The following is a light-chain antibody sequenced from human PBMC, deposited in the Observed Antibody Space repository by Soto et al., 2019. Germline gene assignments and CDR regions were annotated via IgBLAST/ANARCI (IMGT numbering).Light chain of an antibody. CDR2: DVS. J-gene: IGLJ1*01. CDR3: SSYTSSSTLDV. Sequence: QSVLTQPAPVSGSPGQSITISLPGNNSDLGGYNYVSWYQQHPGKAPKLMIYDVSNRPSGVSNRFSGSKSGNTASLTISGLQAEDEADYYCSSYTSSSTLDVFGTGTKVTVL. V-gene: IGLV2-14*01. CDR1: NSDLGGYNY.